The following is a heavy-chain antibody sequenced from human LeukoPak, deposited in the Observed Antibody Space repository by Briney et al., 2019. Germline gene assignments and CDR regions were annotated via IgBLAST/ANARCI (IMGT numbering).Heavy chain of an antibody. D-gene: IGHD6-25*01. V-gene: IGHV3-7*04. J-gene: IGHJ4*02. Sequence: SGGSLSLSCAASGFTLSSHWMSWVRQAPGKGLEWVANIKQDGSEKYYVDSVKGRFTISRDNAKNSLYLQMDSLRAEDTAVYYGARVQKAAFDYWGQGTLVTVSS. CDR1: GFTLSSHW. CDR3: ARVQKAAFDY. CDR2: IKQDGSEK.